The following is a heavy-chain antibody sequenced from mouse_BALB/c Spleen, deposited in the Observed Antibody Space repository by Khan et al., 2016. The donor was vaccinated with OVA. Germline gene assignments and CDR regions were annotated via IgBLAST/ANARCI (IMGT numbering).Heavy chain of an antibody. V-gene: IGHV1-9*01. CDR3: ARGNYYGSSSWFGD. Sequence: VQLQQSGAELMKPGASVKISCKATGYTFSSYWIEWVKQRPGHGLEWIGEILPGSGRNNYNEKFKGKATFTADTSSNTAYMQLSNLTSDDAAVYYCARGNYYGSSSWFGDWGQGTLVTVSA. CDR2: ILPGSGRN. J-gene: IGHJ3*01. CDR1: GYTFSSYW. D-gene: IGHD1-1*01.